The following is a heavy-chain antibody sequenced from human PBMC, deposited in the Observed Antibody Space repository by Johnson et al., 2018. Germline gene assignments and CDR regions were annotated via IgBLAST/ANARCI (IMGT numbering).Heavy chain of an antibody. V-gene: IGHV3-21*01. Sequence: EVQLVESGGGLVKPGGSLRVSCAASGFSLTAYSMNWVRQAPGKGLEWVSTINSHGTHLYYADSVRGRFTISRDTAKNSLYLQINSLGAEDRAVYYCARDHGIVGATSAFDIWGQGTMVTVSS. J-gene: IGHJ3*02. CDR2: INSHGTHL. CDR1: GFSLTAYS. D-gene: IGHD1-26*01. CDR3: ARDHGIVGATSAFDI.